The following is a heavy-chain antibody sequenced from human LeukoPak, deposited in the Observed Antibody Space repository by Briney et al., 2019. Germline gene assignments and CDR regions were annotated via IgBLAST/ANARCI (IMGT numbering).Heavy chain of an antibody. D-gene: IGHD3-10*01. CDR1: GFSFSSYW. CDR3: ARDDRASGTYYNPTFDH. Sequence: GGSLRLSCAVSGFSFSSYWMSWVRQAPGKGLEWVANINQDGTEKYYVDSVKGRFTISRDNAKNSLHLQMNSLRVEDTAVYYCARDDRASGTYYNPTFDHWGQGTLVTVSS. J-gene: IGHJ4*02. CDR2: INQDGTEK. V-gene: IGHV3-7*01.